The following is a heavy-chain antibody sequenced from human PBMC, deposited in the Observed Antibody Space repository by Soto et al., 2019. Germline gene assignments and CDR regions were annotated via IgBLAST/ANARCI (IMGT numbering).Heavy chain of an antibody. J-gene: IGHJ6*02. Sequence: QVQLVQSGAEVKKPGSSVKVSCKASGGTFSSYAISWVRQAPGQGLEWMGGIIPIFGTANYAQKFQGRVTITADESTSTAHMEQSSLRSEDTAVYYCASAVYGSGSYYSSPYYGMDVWGQGTTVTVSS. CDR3: ASAVYGSGSYYSSPYYGMDV. CDR1: GGTFSSYA. V-gene: IGHV1-69*12. CDR2: IIPIFGTA. D-gene: IGHD3-10*01.